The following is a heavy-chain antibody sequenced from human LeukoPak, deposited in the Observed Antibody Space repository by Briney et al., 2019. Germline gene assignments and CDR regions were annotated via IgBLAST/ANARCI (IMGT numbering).Heavy chain of an antibody. CDR1: GGSFSGYY. V-gene: IGHV4-34*01. J-gene: IGHJ2*01. D-gene: IGHD6-19*01. CDR3: ARGPPAGSGLIWYFDL. CDR2: INHSGST. Sequence: SETLSPTCAVYGGSFSGYYWSWIRQPPGKGLEWIGEINHSGSTNYNPSLKSRVTISVDTSKNQFSLKLSSVTAADTAVYYCARGPPAGSGLIWYFDLWGRGTLVTVSS.